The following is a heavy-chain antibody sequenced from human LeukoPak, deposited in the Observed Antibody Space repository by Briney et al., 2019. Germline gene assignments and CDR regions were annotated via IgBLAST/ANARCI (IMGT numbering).Heavy chain of an antibody. CDR3: ERTYSSSWYVWGSSYYYYYMDV. J-gene: IGHJ6*03. D-gene: IGHD6-13*01. CDR1: GGSISSSSNY. V-gene: IGHV4-39*07. Sequence: SETLSLTCTVSGGSISSSSNYWGWIRQPPGKGLEWIGSIYHSGSTYYNPSLKRRVTISVDTSKNQFYLQLSSVTAADKAVYYCERTYSSSWYVWGSSYYYYYMDVWGKGTTVTVSS. CDR2: IYHSGST.